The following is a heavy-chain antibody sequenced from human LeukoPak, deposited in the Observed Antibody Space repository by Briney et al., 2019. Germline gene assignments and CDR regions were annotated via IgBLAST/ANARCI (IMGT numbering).Heavy chain of an antibody. CDR2: IYTSGST. J-gene: IGHJ3*02. D-gene: IGHD3-3*01. Sequence: SQTLSLTCTVSGGSISSGSYYWSWIRQPAGKGLEWIGRIYTSGSTNYNPSLKSRVTISVDTSKNQFSLKLSSVTAADTAVYYCARDYSTRYAFDIWAQGTMVTVSS. CDR3: ARDYSTRYAFDI. CDR1: GGSISSGSYY. V-gene: IGHV4-61*02.